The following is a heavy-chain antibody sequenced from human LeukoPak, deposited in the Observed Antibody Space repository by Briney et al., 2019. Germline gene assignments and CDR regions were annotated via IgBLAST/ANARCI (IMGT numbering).Heavy chain of an antibody. CDR1: GYTFTSYD. Sequence: GASVKVSCKASGYTFTSYDINWVRQATGQGLEWMGWMNPNSGNTGYAQKFQGRVTMTRNTSISTAYMELSSLRSEDTAVYYCAREALTRDAFDIWGQGTMVTVSS. V-gene: IGHV1-8*01. J-gene: IGHJ3*02. CDR3: AREALTRDAFDI. CDR2: MNPNSGNT.